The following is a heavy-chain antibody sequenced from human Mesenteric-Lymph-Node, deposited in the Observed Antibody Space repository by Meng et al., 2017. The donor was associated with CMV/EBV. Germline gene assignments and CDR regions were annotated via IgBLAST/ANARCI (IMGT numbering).Heavy chain of an antibody. CDR3: ARGTSYSSSPRDGDY. CDR1: GYSFITYG. J-gene: IGHJ4*02. V-gene: IGHV1-18*01. Sequence: ASVKVSCKASGYSFITYGVSWVRQAPGQGLEWMGWISAYNGNTNYAQKLQGRVTMTTDTSTSTAYMELRSLRSDDTAVYYCARGTSYSSSPRDGDYWGQGTLVTVSS. D-gene: IGHD6-6*01. CDR2: ISAYNGNT.